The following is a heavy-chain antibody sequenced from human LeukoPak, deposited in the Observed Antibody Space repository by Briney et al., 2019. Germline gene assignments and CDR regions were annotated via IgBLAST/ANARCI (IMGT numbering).Heavy chain of an antibody. D-gene: IGHD2-21*01. CDR1: GVSINDYY. CDR2: ISHTEGT. J-gene: IGHJ4*02. CDR3: ARIRCGHSGAVCYNH. V-gene: IGHV4-34*01. Sequence: PSETLSLTCGVFGVSINDYYWSWIRQSPGKGLEWIGEISHTEGTRYHPSLESRVTMSVGTSENQLSLKLIFVTAADTAVYCCARIRCGHSGAVCYNHWGLGTLVTVSS.